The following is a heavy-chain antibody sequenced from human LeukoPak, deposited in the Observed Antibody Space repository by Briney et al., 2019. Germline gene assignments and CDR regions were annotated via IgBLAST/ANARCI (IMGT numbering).Heavy chain of an antibody. CDR2: IYYSGST. V-gene: IGHV4-39*07. CDR3: ARGDAYYFDY. D-gene: IGHD5-24*01. J-gene: IGHJ4*02. Sequence: PTETLSLTCTVSGGSISSSSYYWGWIRQPPGKGLEWIACIYYSGSTYYNPSLKSRVTISVDTSKNQFSLKLSSVTAADTAVYYCARGDAYYFDYWGQGTLVTVSS. CDR1: GGSISSSSYY.